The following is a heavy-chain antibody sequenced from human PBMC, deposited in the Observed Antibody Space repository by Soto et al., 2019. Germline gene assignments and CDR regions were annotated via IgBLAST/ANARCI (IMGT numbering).Heavy chain of an antibody. Sequence: QVQLVQSGAEEKKPGSSVKVSCKASGGTFSSYAISWVLQAPGQGLEWMGGIIPIFGTANYAQKLQGRVTITADESTSTAYMQLISLRSEDTAVYYCARVLVVPAAPALKTGDWFDPWRQGTLLTVSS. D-gene: IGHD2-2*01. CDR3: ARVLVVPAAPALKTGDWFDP. CDR1: GGTFSSYA. V-gene: IGHV1-69*01. CDR2: IIPIFGTA. J-gene: IGHJ5*02.